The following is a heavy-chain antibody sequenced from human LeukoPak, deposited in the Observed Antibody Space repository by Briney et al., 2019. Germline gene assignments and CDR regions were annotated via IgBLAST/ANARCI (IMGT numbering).Heavy chain of an antibody. J-gene: IGHJ4*02. CDR1: GFILSTYW. Sequence: PGGSLRLSCEVSGFILSTYWMSWVRQAPGKGLEWVACIKEDGSEKYYVNSVKGRFTISRDNVKNSIYLQMNSLRGEDTAVYYCVRDGRWPLVGDFWGQGTLVAVPS. V-gene: IGHV3-7*01. CDR3: VRDGRWPLVGDF. CDR2: IKEDGSEK. D-gene: IGHD4-23*01.